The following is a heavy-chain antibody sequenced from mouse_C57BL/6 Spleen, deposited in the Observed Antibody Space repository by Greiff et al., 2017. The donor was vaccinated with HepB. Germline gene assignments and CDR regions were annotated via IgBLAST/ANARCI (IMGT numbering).Heavy chain of an antibody. Sequence: QVQLQQPGAELVKPGASVKLSCKASGYTFTSYWMHWVKQRPGQGLEWIGRIDTNCGGTNYNEKFKSKATLTVDKSSSTAYMQLSSLTSEDSAVYDCAGWVNTVLEYFDYWGQGTTLTVSS. CDR1: GYTFTSYW. V-gene: IGHV1-72*01. D-gene: IGHD1-1*01. CDR2: IDTNCGGT. J-gene: IGHJ2*01. CDR3: AGWVNTVLEYFDY.